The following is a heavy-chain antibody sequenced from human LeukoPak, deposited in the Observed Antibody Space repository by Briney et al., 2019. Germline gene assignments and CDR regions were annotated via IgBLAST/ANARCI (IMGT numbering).Heavy chain of an antibody. J-gene: IGHJ4*02. CDR2: TYYRSKWYN. D-gene: IGHD3-16*01. V-gene: IGHV6-1*01. CDR1: GDSVSSNTAA. Sequence: SQTLSLTCAISGDSVSSNTAAWNWIRQSPSRGLEWLGRTYYRSKWYNDYAESVKGRVIINPDTSKNQFSLQLNSVSPEDTALYYCARDVGGFDYWGQGTLVTVSS. CDR3: ARDVGGFDY.